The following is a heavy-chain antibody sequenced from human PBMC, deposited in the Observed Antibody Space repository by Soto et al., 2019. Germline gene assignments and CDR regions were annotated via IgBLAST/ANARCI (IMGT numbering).Heavy chain of an antibody. CDR1: GFTFSSYW. V-gene: IGHV3-74*01. Sequence: EVQLVESGGGLVQPGGSLRLSCAASGFTFSSYWMHWVRQAPGKGLVWVSRINSDGSSTTYADSVKGRFTISRDNAKNTVYLQMNSLRAEHTAVYYCASKHSSRAFDYWGQGTLVTVSS. J-gene: IGHJ4*02. CDR3: ASKHSSRAFDY. D-gene: IGHD6-13*01. CDR2: INSDGSST.